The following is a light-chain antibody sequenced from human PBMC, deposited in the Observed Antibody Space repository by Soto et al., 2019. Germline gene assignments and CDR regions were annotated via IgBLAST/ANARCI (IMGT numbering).Light chain of an antibody. CDR2: DTS. CDR3: LLSFPGAVV. CDR1: TGTVTSGHF. J-gene: IGLJ2*01. V-gene: IGLV7-46*01. Sequence: VVTQEPSLTVSPGGTVTLTCGSSTGTVTSGHFPFWFQQKPGQAPRTLISDTSNKHSWTPARFSGSLLGDKAALTLSGAQPEDEAEYYCLLSFPGAVVFGGGTKLTVL.